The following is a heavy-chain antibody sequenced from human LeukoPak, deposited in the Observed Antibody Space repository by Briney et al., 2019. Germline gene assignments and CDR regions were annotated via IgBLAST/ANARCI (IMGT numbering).Heavy chain of an antibody. Sequence: SETLSLTCTVSGGSVSSGSYYWSWIRQPPGKGLEWIGYIYYSGSTNYNPSLKSRVTISVDTSKNQFSLKLSSVTAADTAVYYCARHCSSTSCYPAAGYYYYGMDVWGKGTTVTVSS. J-gene: IGHJ6*04. CDR2: IYYSGST. D-gene: IGHD2-2*01. V-gene: IGHV4-61*01. CDR1: GGSVSSGSYY. CDR3: ARHCSSTSCYPAAGYYYYGMDV.